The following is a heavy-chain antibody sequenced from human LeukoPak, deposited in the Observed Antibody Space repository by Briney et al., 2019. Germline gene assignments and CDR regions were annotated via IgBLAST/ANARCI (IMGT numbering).Heavy chain of an antibody. Sequence: GRSLRLSCAASGFTFSSYGMHWVRQAPGKGLEWVAVIWYDGSNKYYADSVKGRFTISRDNSKNTLYLQMNSLRAEDTAVYYCARTHSSGYYYDYYYGMDVWGQGTTVTVSS. V-gene: IGHV3-33*01. D-gene: IGHD3-22*01. CDR3: ARTHSSGYYYDYYYGMDV. J-gene: IGHJ6*02. CDR2: IWYDGSNK. CDR1: GFTFSSYG.